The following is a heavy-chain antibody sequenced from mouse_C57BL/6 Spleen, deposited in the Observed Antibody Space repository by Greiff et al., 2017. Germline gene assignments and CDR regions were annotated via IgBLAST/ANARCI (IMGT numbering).Heavy chain of an antibody. V-gene: IGHV1-81*01. CDR3: ARRGYYYGSTDYYAMDY. CDR2: IYPRSGNT. CDR1: GYTFTSYG. Sequence: QVQLQQSGAELARPGASVKLSCKASGYTFTSYGISWVKQRTGQGLEWIGEIYPRSGNTYYNEKFKGKATLTADKSSSTAYMELRSLTSEDSAVYFCARRGYYYGSTDYYAMDYWGQGTSVTGSS. D-gene: IGHD1-1*01. J-gene: IGHJ4*01.